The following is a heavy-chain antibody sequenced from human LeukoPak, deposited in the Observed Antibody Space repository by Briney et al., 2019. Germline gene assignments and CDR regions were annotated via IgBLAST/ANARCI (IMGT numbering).Heavy chain of an antibody. J-gene: IGHJ4*02. V-gene: IGHV3-23*01. CDR1: GFTFSSYA. CDR2: ISGSGGST. Sequence: PGGSLRLSCAASGFTFSSYAMSWVRQAPGKGLEWVSAISGSGGSTYYADSVKGRFTISRDNSKNTLYLQMNSLRAEDTAVYYCAKVLHYYDSSGYYQETYYFDYWGQGTLVTVSS. D-gene: IGHD3-22*01. CDR3: AKVLHYYDSSGYYQETYYFDY.